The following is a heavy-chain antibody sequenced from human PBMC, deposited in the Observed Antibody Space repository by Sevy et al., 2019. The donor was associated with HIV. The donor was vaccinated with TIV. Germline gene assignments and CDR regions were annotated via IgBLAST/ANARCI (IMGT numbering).Heavy chain of an antibody. CDR2: ISASGGST. CDR1: GFTFSSYV. J-gene: IGHJ6*02. CDR3: AGRKVDFWSGYSYYYGMDV. Sequence: GGSLRLSCAASGFTFSSYVMSWVRQAPGKGLEWVSAISASGGSTYYADSVKGRFTISRDNSKNTLYLQMNSLRAEDTAVYYCAGRKVDFWSGYSYYYGMDVWGQGTTVTVSS. V-gene: IGHV3-23*01. D-gene: IGHD3-3*01.